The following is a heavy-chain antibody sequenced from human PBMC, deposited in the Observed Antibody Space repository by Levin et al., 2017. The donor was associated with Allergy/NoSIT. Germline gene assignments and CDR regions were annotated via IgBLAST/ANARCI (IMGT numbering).Heavy chain of an antibody. D-gene: IGHD3-22*01. CDR3: ASRANPYDSSGYYFHY. CDR1: GYSFTSYW. V-gene: IGHV5-51*01. CDR2: IYPGDSDT. J-gene: IGHJ4*02. Sequence: GESLKISCQGSGYSFTSYWIGWVRQMPGKGLEWMGIIYPGDSDTRYSPSFQGQVTISADKSISTAYLQWSSLKASDTAMYYCASRANPYDSSGYYFHYWGQGTLVTVSS.